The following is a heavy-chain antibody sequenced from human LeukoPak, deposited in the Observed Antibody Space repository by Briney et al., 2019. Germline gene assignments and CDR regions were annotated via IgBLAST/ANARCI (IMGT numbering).Heavy chain of an antibody. CDR3: AKDATGYYYYPYFYS. CDR2: ISGNGDSV. CDR1: GFTFETYA. V-gene: IGHV3-9*01. D-gene: IGHD3-22*01. Sequence: PGGSLRLSCAASGFTFETYAMHWVRHTPGEGLEWVSGISGNGDSVAYADSVKGRFTISRDNAKNSLFLQMNSLRPEDTAFYYCAKDATGYYYYPYFYSWGQGTLVTVSS. J-gene: IGHJ4*02.